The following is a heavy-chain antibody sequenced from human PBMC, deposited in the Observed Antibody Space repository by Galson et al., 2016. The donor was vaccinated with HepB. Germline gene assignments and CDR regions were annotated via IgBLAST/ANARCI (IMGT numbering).Heavy chain of an antibody. D-gene: IGHD3-3*01. CDR1: GFTVNSYG. V-gene: IGHV3-30*03. J-gene: IGHJ6*02. Sequence: SLRLSCAASGFTVNSYGVHWVRQTPGKRLEWMAVMSYDGSTKKYADSVKGRSTISRDNSKNTVYLQMNRLRPEDTAVYYCAREVHSDDFWSCYTLSYYGMDVWGQGTAVTVPS. CDR3: AREVHSDDFWSCYTLSYYGMDV. CDR2: MSYDGSTK.